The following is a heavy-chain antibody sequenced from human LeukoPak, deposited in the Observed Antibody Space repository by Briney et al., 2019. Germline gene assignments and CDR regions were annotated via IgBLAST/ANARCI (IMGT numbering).Heavy chain of an antibody. D-gene: IGHD1-26*01. CDR3: AKDSRRGRYSGSSRALYYFDY. Sequence: GGSLRLSCAASGFTFDDYAMHWVRQAPGKGLEWVSGISWNSGSIGYADSVKGRFTISRDNAKNSLYLQMNSLRAEDTALYYCAKDSRRGRYSGSSRALYYFDYWGQGTLVTVSS. V-gene: IGHV3-9*01. CDR2: ISWNSGSI. J-gene: IGHJ4*02. CDR1: GFTFDDYA.